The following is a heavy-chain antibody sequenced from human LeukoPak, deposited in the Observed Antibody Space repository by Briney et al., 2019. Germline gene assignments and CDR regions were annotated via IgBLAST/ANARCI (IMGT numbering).Heavy chain of an antibody. CDR1: GGSISSGSYY. V-gene: IGHV4-61*02. CDR2: IYTSGST. CDR3: ARERSYSSSWYRHVQHDAFDI. J-gene: IGHJ3*02. Sequence: PSETLSLTCTVSGGSISSGSYYWSWIRQPAGKGLEWIGRIYTSGSTNYNPSLQSRVTISVDTSKNQFSLKLSSVTAADTAVYYCARERSYSSSWYRHVQHDAFDIWGQGTMVTVSS. D-gene: IGHD6-13*01.